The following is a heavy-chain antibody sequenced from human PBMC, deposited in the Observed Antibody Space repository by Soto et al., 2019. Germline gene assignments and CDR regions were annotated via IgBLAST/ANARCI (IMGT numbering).Heavy chain of an antibody. CDR2: INHSGST. J-gene: IGHJ5*01. D-gene: IGHD2-21*02. Sequence: QVQLQQWGAGLLKPSETLSLTCAVYGGSFSGYYWSWIRQPPGKGLEWIGEINHSGSTNYNPSLKSRVTISVDTSKNQFSLKLSSVTAADTAVYYCASIYGGNSKYWFDSWGQGTLVTVSS. CDR1: GGSFSGYY. V-gene: IGHV4-34*01. CDR3: ASIYGGNSKYWFDS.